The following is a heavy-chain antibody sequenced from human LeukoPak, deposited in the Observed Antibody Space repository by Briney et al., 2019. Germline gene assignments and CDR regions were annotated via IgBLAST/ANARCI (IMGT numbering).Heavy chain of an antibody. D-gene: IGHD3-9*01. CDR2: IYYSGST. J-gene: IGHJ5*02. V-gene: IGHV4-59*01. CDR3: ARRRESYDILTGYYSTPRVWFHP. Sequence: SETLSLTCTVSGGSISSYYSSWIRQPPGKGLEWIRYIYYSGSTNYNPSLKSRVTIPVDTSKNQFSLKLSSVTAADTAVYYCARRRESYDILTGYYSTPRVWFHPWGQGTLVTVSS. CDR1: GGSISSYY.